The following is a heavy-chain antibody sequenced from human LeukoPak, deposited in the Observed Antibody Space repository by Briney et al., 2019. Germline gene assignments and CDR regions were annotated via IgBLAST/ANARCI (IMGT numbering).Heavy chain of an antibody. CDR2: IYYSGST. CDR1: GGSISSSSYY. V-gene: IGHV4-39*01. J-gene: IGHJ4*02. CDR3: ARQGSLRGY. Sequence: PSETLSLTCTVSGGSISSSSYYWGWIRQPPGKGLEWIGSIYYSGSTYYNPSLKSRVTISVDTSKNQFSLKLSSVTAADTAVYYCARQGSLRGYWGQGTLVTVSS. D-gene: IGHD3-3*01.